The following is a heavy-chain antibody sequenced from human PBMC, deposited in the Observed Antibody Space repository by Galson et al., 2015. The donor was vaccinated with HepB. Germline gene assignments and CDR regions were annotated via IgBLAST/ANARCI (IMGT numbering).Heavy chain of an antibody. Sequence: LSLTCTVSGGSISSYYWSWIRQPPGKGLEWIGYIYYSGSTNYNPSLKSRVTISVDTSKNQFSLKLSSVTAADTAVYYCARPGDSSGYLGDAFDIWGQGTMVTVSS. CDR2: IYYSGST. V-gene: IGHV4-59*08. CDR1: GGSISSYY. J-gene: IGHJ3*02. CDR3: ARPGDSSGYLGDAFDI. D-gene: IGHD3-22*01.